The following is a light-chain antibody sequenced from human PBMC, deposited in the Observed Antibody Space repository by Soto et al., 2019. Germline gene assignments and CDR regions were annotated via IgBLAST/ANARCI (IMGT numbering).Light chain of an antibody. Sequence: DIQMTQSPSSLFASVGDRVTITCRESQCISSYLNWYQQKPGKAPNLLIYGASSLQSGVPSRFSGSGSGTDFPLTISSLQPEDFATYYCQQSFSSPLPFGGGTKVEIK. CDR3: QQSFSSPLP. J-gene: IGKJ4*01. CDR2: GAS. CDR1: QCISSY. V-gene: IGKV1-39*01.